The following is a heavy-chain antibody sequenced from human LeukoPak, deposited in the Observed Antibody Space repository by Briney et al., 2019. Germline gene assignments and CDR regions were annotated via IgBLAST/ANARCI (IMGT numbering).Heavy chain of an antibody. Sequence: PSETLSLTCTVSVGSISSGSYYWSWFRQPPGKGLEWIGRIYTGGSTNYNPSLKSRVTISVDTSKNQFSLKLSSVTAADTAVYYCARRRRYYDSSGYYYAYFDYWGQGTLVTVSS. CDR3: ARRRRYYDSSGYYYAYFDY. D-gene: IGHD3-22*01. CDR1: VGSISSGSYY. CDR2: IYTGGST. V-gene: IGHV4-61*02. J-gene: IGHJ4*02.